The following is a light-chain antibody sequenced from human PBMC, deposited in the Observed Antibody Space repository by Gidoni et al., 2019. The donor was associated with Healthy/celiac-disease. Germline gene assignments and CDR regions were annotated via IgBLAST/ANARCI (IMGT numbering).Light chain of an antibody. CDR2: DAS. CDR3: QQYDNLPYT. Sequence: DIQMTQPPSSLSASVGDRVTITCQASQDISNYLNWYQQKPGKAPKLLIYDASNLETGVPSRFSGSGSETDFTFTISSLQPEDIATYYCQQYDNLPYTFGQGTKLEIK. V-gene: IGKV1-33*01. J-gene: IGKJ2*01. CDR1: QDISNY.